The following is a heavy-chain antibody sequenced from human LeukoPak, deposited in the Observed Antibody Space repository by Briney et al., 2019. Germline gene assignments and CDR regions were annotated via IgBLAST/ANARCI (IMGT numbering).Heavy chain of an antibody. CDR2: MNAKSGHT. D-gene: IGHD3-22*01. J-gene: IGHJ5*02. Sequence: ASVKVSCKASGYTFTSYHIDWVRQAPGQGPEWMGWMNAKSGHTGYAQNLEGRVTMTRDTSTNTAYMELRGLRSEDTAVYFCARARSPSSGYLLRDHNWFDPWGQGTLVTVSS. CDR3: ARARSPSSGYLLRDHNWFDP. V-gene: IGHV1-8*01. CDR1: GYTFTSYH.